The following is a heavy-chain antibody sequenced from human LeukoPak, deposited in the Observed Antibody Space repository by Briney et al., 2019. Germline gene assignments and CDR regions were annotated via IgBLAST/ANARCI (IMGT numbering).Heavy chain of an antibody. Sequence: GASVKVSCKASGYTFTSYYMHWVRQAPGQGLEWMGWINPNSGDTNYAQKFQGRVTMTRDTSISTAYMELSGLISDDTAVYYCAKDQGRGYTYGLYYFDYWGQGTLVTVSS. CDR1: GYTFTSYY. J-gene: IGHJ4*02. CDR3: AKDQGRGYTYGLYYFDY. D-gene: IGHD5-18*01. V-gene: IGHV1-2*02. CDR2: INPNSGDT.